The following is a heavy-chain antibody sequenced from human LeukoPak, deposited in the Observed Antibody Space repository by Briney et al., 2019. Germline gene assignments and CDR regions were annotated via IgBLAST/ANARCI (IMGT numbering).Heavy chain of an antibody. CDR2: ISYDGSIA. CDR1: GFTFSSYA. Sequence: GGSLRLSCAASGFTFSSYAMHWVRQAPGKGLEWVAVISYDGSIAYYADSVKGRFTISRDNSKNTLYLQMNSLRAEDTAVYYCARGRTGFNWFDPWGQGTLVTVSS. CDR3: ARGRTGFNWFDP. J-gene: IGHJ5*02. D-gene: IGHD3/OR15-3a*01. V-gene: IGHV3-30*04.